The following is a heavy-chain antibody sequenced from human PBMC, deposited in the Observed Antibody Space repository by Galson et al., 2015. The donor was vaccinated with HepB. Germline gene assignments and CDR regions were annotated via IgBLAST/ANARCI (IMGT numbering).Heavy chain of an antibody. D-gene: IGHD3-22*01. CDR1: GFTFSSYG. CDR3: ARGPRYYYDSSGPGYLDY. Sequence: SLRLSCAASGFTFSSYGMHWVRQAPGKGLEWVAVIWYDGSNKYYADSVKGRFTISRDNFKNTLYLQMNSLRAEDTAVYYCARGPRYYYDSSGPGYLDYWGQGTLVTVSS. CDR2: IWYDGSNK. J-gene: IGHJ4*02. V-gene: IGHV3-33*08.